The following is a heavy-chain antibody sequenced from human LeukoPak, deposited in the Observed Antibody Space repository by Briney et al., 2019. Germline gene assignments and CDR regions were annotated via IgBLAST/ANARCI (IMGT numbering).Heavy chain of an antibody. J-gene: IGHJ4*02. Sequence: GGSLRLSCVASGFPFSSYWMTWVRQAPGKGLEWVANIKQDGSKKSYVDSVKGRFTISRDNAKNSLYLQMNSLRAEDTAIYYCTRVGYIAEGIDYWGQGTLVTVSS. D-gene: IGHD5-24*01. CDR1: GFPFSSYW. V-gene: IGHV3-7*04. CDR3: TRVGYIAEGIDY. CDR2: IKQDGSKK.